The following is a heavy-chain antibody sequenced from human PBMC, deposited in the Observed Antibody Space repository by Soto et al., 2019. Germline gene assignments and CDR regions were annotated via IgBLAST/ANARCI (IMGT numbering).Heavy chain of an antibody. CDR2: TRGKANSYTT. CDR3: TRRAPSRAFDF. J-gene: IGHJ4*02. CDR1: GFTFSDHN. Sequence: EVQLVESGGGLVQPGGSLRLYCVASGFTFSDHNIDWVRQAPGKGLEWVGRTRGKANSYTTDYAASVKGRFTISRDDSKNSAFLQMNSLKTEDTALYYCTRRAPSRAFDFWGQGTPVTVSS. V-gene: IGHV3-72*01.